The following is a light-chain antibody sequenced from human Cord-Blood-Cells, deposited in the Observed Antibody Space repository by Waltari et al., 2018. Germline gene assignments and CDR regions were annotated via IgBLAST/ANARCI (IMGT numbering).Light chain of an antibody. CDR3: SSYTSSSTLM. V-gene: IGLV2-14*01. CDR2: DVS. J-gene: IGLJ3*02. Sequence: QSDLPQPASVSGSPGQSITISCTGTSSDVGGYNYVSWYQQHPGKAPKLMIYDVSKRPSGVSNRFSGSKSGNTASLTISGFQAEDEADYYCSSYTSSSTLMFGGGTKLTVL. CDR1: SSDVGGYNY.